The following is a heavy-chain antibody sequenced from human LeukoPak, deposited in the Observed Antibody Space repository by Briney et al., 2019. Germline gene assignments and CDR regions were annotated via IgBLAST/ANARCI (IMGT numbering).Heavy chain of an antibody. CDR2: ISAYNGDT. CDR1: GYTFTNYG. D-gene: IGHD2-21*02. Sequence: ASVKVPCKASGYTFTNYGISWVRQAPGQGLEWMAWISAYNGDTRYAQKFQGRVILTTDTSTTTAYMELRNLRSDDTAVYYCARDACVSCGGDCCHDPWGQGTLITVSS. V-gene: IGHV1-18*01. J-gene: IGHJ5*02. CDR3: ARDACVSCGGDCCHDP.